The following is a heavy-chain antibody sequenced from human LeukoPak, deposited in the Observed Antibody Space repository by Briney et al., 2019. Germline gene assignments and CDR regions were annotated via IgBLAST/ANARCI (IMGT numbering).Heavy chain of an antibody. D-gene: IGHD6-6*01. Sequence: SETLSLTCNVSGGSISSSGYYWGWIRQPPGKGLEWIGSIYYSENTYHNPSLKSRVTISVDTSKNQFYLKLSSVTAADTAVYYCARDRQLVEDFDYWGQGTLVTVSS. CDR2: IYYSENT. V-gene: IGHV4-39*07. CDR3: ARDRQLVEDFDY. CDR1: GGSISSSGYY. J-gene: IGHJ4*02.